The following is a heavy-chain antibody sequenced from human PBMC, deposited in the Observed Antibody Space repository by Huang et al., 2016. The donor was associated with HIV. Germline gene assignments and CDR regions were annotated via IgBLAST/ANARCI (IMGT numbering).Heavy chain of an antibody. CDR1: GYSFSTYW. D-gene: IGHD1-26*01. J-gene: IGHJ3*02. CDR2: IFPGDSDT. Sequence: EVQLVQSGAEVKKPGESLKISCTGSGYSFSTYWIGWVRQMPGKGLEWMGMIFPGDSDTRYSPSFQGQVTISADKSISTAYLQWSSLKASDTAMYYCASTASYSGSYRRAFDIWGQGTMVTVSS. V-gene: IGHV5-51*03. CDR3: ASTASYSGSYRRAFDI.